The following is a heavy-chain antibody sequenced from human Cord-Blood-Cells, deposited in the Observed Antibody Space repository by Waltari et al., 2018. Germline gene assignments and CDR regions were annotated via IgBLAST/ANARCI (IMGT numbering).Heavy chain of an antibody. D-gene: IGHD2-2*02. CDR2: ISSSSSYI. Sequence: CVASGFTFSSYSMNWVRQAPGKGLEWVSSISSSSSYIYYADSVKGRFTNSRDNAKNSLYLQMNSLRAEDTAVYYCARVGLKDIVVVPAAIYYFDYWGQGTLVTVSS. CDR1: GFTFSSYS. J-gene: IGHJ4*02. V-gene: IGHV3-21*01. CDR3: ARVGLKDIVVVPAAIYYFDY.